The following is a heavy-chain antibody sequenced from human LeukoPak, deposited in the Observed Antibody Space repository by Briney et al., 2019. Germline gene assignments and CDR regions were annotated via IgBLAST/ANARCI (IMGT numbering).Heavy chain of an antibody. CDR1: GYTFTSYD. J-gene: IGHJ6*02. CDR2: MNPNSGNT. D-gene: IGHD3-10*01. V-gene: IGHV1-8*01. Sequence: ASVKVSCKASGYTFTSYDINWVRQATGQGLEWMGWMNPNSGNTGYAQKFQGRVTMTRNTSISTAYMELSSLRSEDTAVYYCAREGLYGSGSGSAGHNSYYYYYGMDVWGQGTTVTVSS. CDR3: AREGLYGSGSGSAGHNSYYYYYGMDV.